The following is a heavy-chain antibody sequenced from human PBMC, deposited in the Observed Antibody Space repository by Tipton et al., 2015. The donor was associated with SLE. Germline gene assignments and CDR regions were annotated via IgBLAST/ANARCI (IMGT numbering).Heavy chain of an antibody. CDR3: VRYAPPVRWAVDY. CDR1: KFTFSSSW. D-gene: IGHD4-17*01. Sequence: SLRLSCAASKFTFSSSWMTWVRQAPGKGLEWVASIKHDGSERYYVDSVKGRFTISRDNAKDSLYLQLNSLGAEDTAVYYCVRYAPPVRWAVDYWGQGPLVTVSS. J-gene: IGHJ4*02. V-gene: IGHV3-7*01. CDR2: IKHDGSER.